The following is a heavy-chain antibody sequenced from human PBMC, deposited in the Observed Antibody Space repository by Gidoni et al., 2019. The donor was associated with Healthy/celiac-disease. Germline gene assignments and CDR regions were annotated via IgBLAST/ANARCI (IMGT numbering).Heavy chain of an antibody. D-gene: IGHD4-17*01. J-gene: IGHJ4*02. CDR1: GFTFRSYA. Sequence: QVQLVESGGGVVQPGRSLRLSCAASGFTFRSYAMHWVRQAPGKGLEWVAVISYDGSNKYYADAVKGRFTISRDNSKNTLYLQMNSLRAEDTAVYYCARDSRGYDYGDYNDYWGQGTLVTVSS. V-gene: IGHV3-30*04. CDR2: ISYDGSNK. CDR3: ARDSRGYDYGDYNDY.